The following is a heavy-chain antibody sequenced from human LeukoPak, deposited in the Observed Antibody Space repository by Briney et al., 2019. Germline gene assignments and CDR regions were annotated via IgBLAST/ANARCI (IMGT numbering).Heavy chain of an antibody. J-gene: IGHJ6*03. CDR2: ISSSSSTI. CDR1: GFTFSSYS. Sequence: PGGSLRLSCAASGFTFSSYSMNWVRQAPGKGLEWVSYISSSSSTIYYADSVKGRFTISRDNAKNSLYLQMNSLRAEDTAVYYCARDRMQQLVYYYMDVWGKGTTVTVSS. D-gene: IGHD6-13*01. CDR3: ARDRMQQLVYYYMDV. V-gene: IGHV3-48*04.